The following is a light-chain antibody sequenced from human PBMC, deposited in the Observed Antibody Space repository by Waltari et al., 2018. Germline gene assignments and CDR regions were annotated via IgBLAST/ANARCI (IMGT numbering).Light chain of an antibody. V-gene: IGLV2-8*01. CDR1: GSGGS. CDR2: EVN. Sequence: QSALTQPPSASGSPGQSVTIPCTGTGSGGSVSRYQQHPGKPPKLLIYEVNKRPSGVPDRFSGSKSGNTASLTVSGLQAEDEGDYYCSSDAVSNNFYDFGTGTKVTVL. CDR3: SSDAVSNNFYD. J-gene: IGLJ1*01.